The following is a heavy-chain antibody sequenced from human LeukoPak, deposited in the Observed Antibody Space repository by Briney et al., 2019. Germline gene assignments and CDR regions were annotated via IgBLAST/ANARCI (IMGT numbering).Heavy chain of an antibody. CDR3: ARRSSWYVVAPDY. CDR1: GYTFTSYY. J-gene: IGHJ4*02. CDR2: INPSGGST. Sequence: GASVKVSCTASGYTFTSYYMHWVRQAPGQGLEWMGIINPSGGSTSYAQKFQGRVTMTRDMSTSTVYMELSSLRSEDTAVYYCARRSSWYVVAPDYWGQGTLVTVSS. D-gene: IGHD6-13*01. V-gene: IGHV1-46*01.